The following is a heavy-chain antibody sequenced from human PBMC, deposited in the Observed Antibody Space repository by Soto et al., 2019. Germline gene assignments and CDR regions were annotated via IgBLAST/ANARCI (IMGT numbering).Heavy chain of an antibody. J-gene: IGHJ4*02. Sequence: QVQLVQSGAAVKKPGSSVKVSCKASVGTFSSSAISWVRQSPGQGLEWMGGLIPIFGTANYAQKLQGRVTITADESTSTAYMELSSLRSEDTAVYYCARYSRDGYNHVYWGQGTLVTVSS. CDR2: LIPIFGTA. D-gene: IGHD4-4*01. V-gene: IGHV1-69*12. CDR1: VGTFSSSA. CDR3: ARYSRDGYNHVY.